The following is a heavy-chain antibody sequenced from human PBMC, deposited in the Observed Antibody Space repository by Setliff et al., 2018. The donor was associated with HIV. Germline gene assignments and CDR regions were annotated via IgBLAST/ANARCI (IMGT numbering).Heavy chain of an antibody. CDR1: GYTFTTYD. V-gene: IGHV1-18*01. CDR2: ISPYNGHI. Sequence: ASVKVSCKASGYTFTTYDITWVRQAPGQGLEWLGWISPYNGHINFAQKFQGRVTMTTDTATSTAYMELRSLRSDDTAVYYCARGYYNFWSGYYDSRFPNPIDAFDIWGQGTMVTVSS. J-gene: IGHJ3*02. CDR3: ARGYYNFWSGYYDSRFPNPIDAFDI. D-gene: IGHD3-3*01.